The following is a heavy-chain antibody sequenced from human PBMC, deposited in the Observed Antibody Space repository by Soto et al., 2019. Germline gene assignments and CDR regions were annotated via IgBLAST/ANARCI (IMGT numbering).Heavy chain of an antibody. CDR1: GFTFSSYA. CDR2: ISIRGGDE. V-gene: IGHV3-30*03. CDR3: ARGTIVARQHLDY. J-gene: IGHJ4*02. Sequence: QVQLVESGGGVVQPGKSLRLSCAASGFTFSSYAMHWARQAPGKGLEWVTVISIRGGDEYYAESVRGRFTISRDDSKNTLYLQKDSLRVEDTAVDYCARGTIVARQHLDYWGQGTLVTVSS. D-gene: IGHD6-6*01.